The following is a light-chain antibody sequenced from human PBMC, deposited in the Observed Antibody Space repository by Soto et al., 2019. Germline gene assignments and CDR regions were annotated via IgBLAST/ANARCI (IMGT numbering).Light chain of an antibody. CDR1: SSDVGSYNR. Sequence: QSALTQPPSVSGSPGQSVTISCTGTSSDVGSYNRVSWYQQPPGTAPKLMIYEVSNRPSEVPDRFSGSKSGNTASLTISGLQAEDEADYYCSLYTSSSSWVFGGGTKVTVL. CDR3: SLYTSSSSWV. J-gene: IGLJ3*02. CDR2: EVS. V-gene: IGLV2-18*01.